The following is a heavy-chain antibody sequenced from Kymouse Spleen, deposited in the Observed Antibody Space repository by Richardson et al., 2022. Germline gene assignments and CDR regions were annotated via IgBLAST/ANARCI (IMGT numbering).Heavy chain of an antibody. CDR1: GGSVSSGSYY. J-gene: IGHJ6*02. CDR3: ARWYNWNSYYYYYGMDV. CDR2: IYYSGST. V-gene: IGHV4-61*01. D-gene: IGHD1-7*01. Sequence: QVQLQESGPGLVKPSETLSLTCTVSGGSVSSGSYYWSWIRQPPGKGLEWIGYIYYSGSTNYNPSLKSRVTISVDTSKNQFSLKLSSVTAADTAVYYCARWYNWNSYYYYYGMDVWGQGTTVTVSS.